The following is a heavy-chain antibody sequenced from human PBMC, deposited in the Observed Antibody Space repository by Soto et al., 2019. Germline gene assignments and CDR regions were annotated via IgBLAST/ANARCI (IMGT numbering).Heavy chain of an antibody. J-gene: IGHJ6*02. V-gene: IGHV4-39*01. D-gene: IGHD3-9*01. CDR1: GGSISSRSYY. CDR2: IYYSGST. Sequence: QLQLQESGPGLLKPSETLSLTCTVSGGSISSRSYYWGWIRQPPGKGLEWIGYIYYSGSTYYNPSLKSRVTLSVDMSKSQFSLKLSAVTAADTAVYSCARLGRDYDILTGFEYYYGMDVWGQGTTVTVSS. CDR3: ARLGRDYDILTGFEYYYGMDV.